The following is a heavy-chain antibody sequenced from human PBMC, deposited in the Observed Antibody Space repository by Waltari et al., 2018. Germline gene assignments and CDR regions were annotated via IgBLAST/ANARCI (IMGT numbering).Heavy chain of an antibody. Sequence: GVVQPGRSLRLSCAASGFSFRTYAMHWVRQAPGKGLEWVAVISNDGSNKYYADSVKGRFTISRDNSKNTLYLQMNSLRAEDTAVYYCARDSSCSSTRCYYKHGMDVWGQGTTVTVSS. CDR2: ISNDGSNK. CDR1: GFSFRTYA. CDR3: ARDSSCSSTRCYYKHGMDV. J-gene: IGHJ6*02. V-gene: IGHV3-30-3*01. D-gene: IGHD2-2*01.